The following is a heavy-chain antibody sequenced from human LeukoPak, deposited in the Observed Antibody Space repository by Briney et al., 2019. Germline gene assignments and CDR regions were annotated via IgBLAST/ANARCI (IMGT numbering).Heavy chain of an antibody. J-gene: IGHJ4*02. CDR1: GGTFSSYA. CDR2: IIPIFGTA. Sequence: SVKVSCKASGGTFSSYAISWVRQAPGQGLEWMGRIIPIFGTANYAQKFQGRVTITTDESTSTAYMELSSLRSEDTAVYHCAEVGNSGFDYWGQGTLVTVSS. CDR3: AEVGNSGFDY. V-gene: IGHV1-69*05. D-gene: IGHD4-23*01.